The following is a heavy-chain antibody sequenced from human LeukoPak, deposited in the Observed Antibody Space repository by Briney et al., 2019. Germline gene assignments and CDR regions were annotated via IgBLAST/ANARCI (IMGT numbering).Heavy chain of an antibody. CDR2: IYYSGST. CDR3: ARDRDYGSGSWGYYYYMDV. CDR1: GGSISSYY. Sequence: PSETLSLTCTVSGGSISSYYWSWIRQPPGKGLEWIGYIYYSGSTNYNPSLKSRVTISVDTSKNQFSLKLSSVTAADTAVYYCARDRDYGSGSWGYYYYMDVWGKGTTVTVSS. D-gene: IGHD3-10*01. J-gene: IGHJ6*03. V-gene: IGHV4-59*01.